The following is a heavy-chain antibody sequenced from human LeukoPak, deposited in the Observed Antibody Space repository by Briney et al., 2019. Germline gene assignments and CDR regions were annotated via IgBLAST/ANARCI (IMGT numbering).Heavy chain of an antibody. D-gene: IGHD1-26*01. CDR1: GFTFSSYT. CDR2: INHSGST. V-gene: IGHV4-34*01. CDR3: ARVLSRGIVGRPDY. Sequence: PGGSLRLSCAASGFTFSSYTLNWVRQPPGKGLEWIGEINHSGSTNYNPSLKSRVTISVDTSKNQFSLKLSSVTAADTAVYYCARVLSRGIVGRPDYWGQGTLVTVSS. J-gene: IGHJ4*02.